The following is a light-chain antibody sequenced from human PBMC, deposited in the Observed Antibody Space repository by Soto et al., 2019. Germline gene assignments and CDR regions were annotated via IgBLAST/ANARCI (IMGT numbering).Light chain of an antibody. CDR1: QYISNN. J-gene: IGKJ5*01. V-gene: IGKV3-15*01. CDR2: GAS. Sequence: EIAMTQSPATLSVSLGERATLSCRASQYISNNLAWYQQRPGQAPSLLIYGASTRATGVPARFSGSGSGTDFLLSISGLQSEESAVDYCQQYNHWSSITCGQGTRLEIK. CDR3: QQYNHWSSIT.